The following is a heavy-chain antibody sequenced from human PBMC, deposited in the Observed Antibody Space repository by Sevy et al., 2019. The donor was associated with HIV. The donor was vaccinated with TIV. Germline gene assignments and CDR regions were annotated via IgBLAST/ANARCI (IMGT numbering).Heavy chain of an antibody. Sequence: GGSLRISCAASGFTFSSFKMNWVRQAPGKGLEWVSSISGLSNYIYYAESLKGRFIISRDNAKNTLYLQMNSLRADDTAVYYCARGPPDGSYDYFDYWGQGTLVTVSS. D-gene: IGHD1-26*01. V-gene: IGHV3-21*06. J-gene: IGHJ4*02. CDR1: GFTFSSFK. CDR2: ISGLSNYI. CDR3: ARGPPDGSYDYFDY.